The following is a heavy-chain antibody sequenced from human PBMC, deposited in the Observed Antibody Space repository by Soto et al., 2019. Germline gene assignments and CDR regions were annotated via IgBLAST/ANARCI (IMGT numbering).Heavy chain of an antibody. V-gene: IGHV4-59*01. CDR2: IYYSGST. CDR1: GGSISSYY. J-gene: IGHJ4*02. CDR3: ARGAYYDFWSGYHDY. D-gene: IGHD3-3*01. Sequence: PSETLSLTCTVSGGSISSYYWSWIRQPPGKGLEWIGYIYYSGSTNYNPSLKSRVTISVDTSKNQFSLKLSSVTAADTAVYYCARGAYYDFWSGYHDYWGQGTLVTVSS.